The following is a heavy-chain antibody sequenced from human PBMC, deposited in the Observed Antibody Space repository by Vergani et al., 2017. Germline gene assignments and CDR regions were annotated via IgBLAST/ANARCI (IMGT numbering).Heavy chain of an antibody. V-gene: IGHV3-30*03. D-gene: IGHD2-21*02. J-gene: IGHJ5*02. Sequence: QVQLVESGGGVVQPGRSLRLSCAASGFTFSSYGMHWVRQAPGKGLEWVAVISYDGSNKYYADSVKGRFTISRDNSKNTLYLQMNSLRAEDTAVYYCARKSYCGGDCYDVWFDPWGQGTLVTVSS. CDR1: GFTFSSYG. CDR2: ISYDGSNK. CDR3: ARKSYCGGDCYDVWFDP.